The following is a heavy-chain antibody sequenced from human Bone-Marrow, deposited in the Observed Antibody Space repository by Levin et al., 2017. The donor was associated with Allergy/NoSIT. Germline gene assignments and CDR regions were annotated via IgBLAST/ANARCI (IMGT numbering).Heavy chain of an antibody. Sequence: GGSLRLSCAASGFSLSNAWMNWVRQAPGKGLEWIGRISSKTDGAATDYAAPLKGSFTISRDDSRNMLYLEMNSLKVEDTAVYYCTTQFQWWGQGTRVTVSS. D-gene: IGHD6-19*01. CDR1: GFSLSNAW. CDR2: ISSKTDGAAT. V-gene: IGHV3-15*01. CDR3: TTQFQW. J-gene: IGHJ1*01.